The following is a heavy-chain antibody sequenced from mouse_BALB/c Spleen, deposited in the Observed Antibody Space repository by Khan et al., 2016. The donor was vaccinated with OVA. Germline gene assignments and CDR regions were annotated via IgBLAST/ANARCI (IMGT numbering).Heavy chain of an antibody. CDR2: INPSTGYT. D-gene: IGHD1-1*01. CDR3: ANRGLRWDIDY. CDR1: GYTFTNYW. V-gene: IGHV1-7*01. Sequence: QVQLQQSGAELAKPGASVKMSCKASGYTFTNYWILWVKQRPGQGLEWIGYINPSTGYTEYNQNFKDKATLSAEKSSSTAYMQLSSLTSEDSAGYSCANRGLRWDIDYWGQGTTLTVSS. J-gene: IGHJ2*01.